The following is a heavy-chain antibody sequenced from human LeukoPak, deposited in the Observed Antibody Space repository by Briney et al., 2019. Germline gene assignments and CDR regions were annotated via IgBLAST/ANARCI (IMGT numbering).Heavy chain of an antibody. V-gene: IGHV1-69*05. D-gene: IGHD2-2*01. Sequence: GSSVTVSFKASGGTFSSYAISWVRQAPGQGLEWMGGIIPIFGTANYAQKFQGRVTITTDESTSTAYMELSSLRSEDTAVYYCARERCSSTSCANWFDPWGQGALVTVSS. J-gene: IGHJ5*02. CDR2: IIPIFGTA. CDR3: ARERCSSTSCANWFDP. CDR1: GGTFSSYA.